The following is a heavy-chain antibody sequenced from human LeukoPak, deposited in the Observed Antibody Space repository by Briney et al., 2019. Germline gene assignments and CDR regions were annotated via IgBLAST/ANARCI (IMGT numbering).Heavy chain of an antibody. CDR1: GGSISSYY. CDR2: IYYSGST. V-gene: IGHV4-39*01. J-gene: IGHJ4*02. D-gene: IGHD5-24*01. Sequence: SETLSLTCAVSGGSISSYYWDWMRQPPGKGLEWIGSIYYSGSTYYNPSLKSRVTISVDTSKKQLSLKLSSVTAADTAVYYCARQDDYNFDYWGQGTLVTVSS. CDR3: ARQDDYNFDY.